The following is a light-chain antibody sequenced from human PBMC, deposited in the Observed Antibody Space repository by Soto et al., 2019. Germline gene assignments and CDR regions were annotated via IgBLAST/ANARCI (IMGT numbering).Light chain of an antibody. Sequence: QSVLTQPASVSGSPGQSITISCTGISSDVGGYNLVSWYQLHPGKAPKLIIYEATRRPSGVSDRFSGSKSGNTASLTMSGLQAEDEADYYCCSYAGSSPYVFGTGTKSPS. CDR2: EAT. CDR3: CSYAGSSPYV. V-gene: IGLV2-23*01. J-gene: IGLJ1*01. CDR1: SSDVGGYNL.